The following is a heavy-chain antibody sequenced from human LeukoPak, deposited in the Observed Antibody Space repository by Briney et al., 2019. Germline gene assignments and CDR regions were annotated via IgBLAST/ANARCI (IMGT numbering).Heavy chain of an antibody. CDR2: ISSSSSTI. CDR1: GFTFSSYS. CDR3: ANPPIVGATDDAFDI. Sequence: GGSLRLSCAASGFTFSSYSMNWVRQAPGKGLEWVSYISSSSSTIYYADSVKGRFTISRDNAKNSLYLQMNSLRAEDTAVYYCANPPIVGATDDAFDIWGQGTMVTVSS. D-gene: IGHD1-26*01. J-gene: IGHJ3*02. V-gene: IGHV3-48*01.